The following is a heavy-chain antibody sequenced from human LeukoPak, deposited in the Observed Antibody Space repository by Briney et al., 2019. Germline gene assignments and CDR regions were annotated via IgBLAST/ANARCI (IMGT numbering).Heavy chain of an antibody. Sequence: PSETLSLTCAVSGFSINTAHYWGWVRPPPGEGLEWIGSISHSGNAYYNPSLKSRVTISLDASKNQFSLKVTSLTVADTAVYYCARGMSSVAAVGLWGRGTLVTVSS. CDR2: ISHSGNA. D-gene: IGHD6-13*01. V-gene: IGHV4-38-2*01. CDR1: GFSINTAHY. J-gene: IGHJ1*01. CDR3: ARGMSSVAAVGL.